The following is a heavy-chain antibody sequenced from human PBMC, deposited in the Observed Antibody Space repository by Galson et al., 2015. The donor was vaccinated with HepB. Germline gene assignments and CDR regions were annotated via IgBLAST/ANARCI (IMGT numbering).Heavy chain of an antibody. Sequence: SLRLSCAASGFTFSSYGMHWVRQAPGRGLEWVAVISYDGSNKYYADSVKGRFTISRDNSKNTLYLQMNSLRAEDTAVYYCAKDRKWRADTEFDYWGQGTLVTVSS. CDR3: AKDRKWRADTEFDY. CDR2: ISYDGSNK. J-gene: IGHJ4*02. V-gene: IGHV3-30*18. D-gene: IGHD5-18*01. CDR1: GFTFSSYG.